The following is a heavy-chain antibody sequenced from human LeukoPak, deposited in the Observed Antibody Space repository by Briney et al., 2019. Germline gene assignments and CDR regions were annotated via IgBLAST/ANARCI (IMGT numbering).Heavy chain of an antibody. CDR1: GGSISSYY. CDR3: ARDVAVAGTHPEYFQH. J-gene: IGHJ1*01. CDR2: IYYSGST. Sequence: PSETLSLTCTVSGGSISSYYWSWIRQPPGKGLEWIGYIYYSGSTNYNPSLKSRVTISVDTSKNQFSLKLSSVTAADTAVYYCARDVAVAGTHPEYFQHWGQGTLVTVSS. V-gene: IGHV4-59*01. D-gene: IGHD6-19*01.